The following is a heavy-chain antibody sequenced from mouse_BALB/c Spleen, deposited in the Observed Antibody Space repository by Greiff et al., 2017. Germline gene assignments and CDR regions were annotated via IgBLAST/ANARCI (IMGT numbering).Heavy chain of an antibody. D-gene: IGHD2-3*01. V-gene: IGHV14-3*02. CDR2: IDPANGNT. CDR1: GFNIKDTY. CDR3: APYEVYYAMDY. J-gene: IGHJ4*01. Sequence: EVQLQQSGAELVKPGASVKLSCTASGFNIKDTYMHWVKQRPEQGLEWIGRIDPANGNTKYDPKFQGKATITADTSSNTAYLQLSSLTSEDTAVYYCAPYEVYYAMDYWGQGTSVTVAS.